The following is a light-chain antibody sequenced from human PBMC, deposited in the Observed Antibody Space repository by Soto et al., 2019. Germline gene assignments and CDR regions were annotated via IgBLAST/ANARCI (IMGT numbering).Light chain of an antibody. CDR3: AACDDSLIGYV. V-gene: IGLV1-44*01. CDR2: SDN. CDR1: SSNIGSKT. Sequence: QSVLTQPPSASGTPGQRVTISCSGSSSNIGSKTVNWYQQLPGTAPKLLIYSDNQRPSGVPDRFSGSKSGPSASLAISGLQSEDEADYYCAACDDSLIGYVFGTGTKLTVL. J-gene: IGLJ1*01.